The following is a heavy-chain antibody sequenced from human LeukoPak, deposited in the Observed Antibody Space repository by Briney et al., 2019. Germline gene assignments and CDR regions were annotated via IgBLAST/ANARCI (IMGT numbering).Heavy chain of an antibody. J-gene: IGHJ4*02. CDR2: INQDGSVE. CDR1: GFTISNYW. D-gene: IGHD3-10*01. V-gene: IGHV3-7*04. Sequence: GGSLRLSCAASGFTISNYWMNWVRQAPGEGLEWVANINQDGSVEHYVDSVKGRFTISRDNAKNSLYLQMNTLRAEGTAVYYCARDCCASGSHDYWGQGALVTVSS. CDR3: ARDCCASGSHDY.